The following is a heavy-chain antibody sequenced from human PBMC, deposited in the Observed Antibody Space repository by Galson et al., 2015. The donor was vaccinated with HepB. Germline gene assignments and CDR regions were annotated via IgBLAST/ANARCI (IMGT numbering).Heavy chain of an antibody. J-gene: IGHJ5*02. CDR3: ARGPQISYNWNDGGSNWFDP. Sequence: TLSLTCTVSGGSISSGSYYWSWIRQPAGKGLEWIGRIYTSGSTNYNPSLKSRVTISVDTSKNQFSLKLSSVTAADTAVYYCARGPQISYNWNDGGSNWFDPWGQGTLVTVSS. CDR2: IYTSGST. CDR1: GGSISSGSYY. D-gene: IGHD1-20*01. V-gene: IGHV4-61*02.